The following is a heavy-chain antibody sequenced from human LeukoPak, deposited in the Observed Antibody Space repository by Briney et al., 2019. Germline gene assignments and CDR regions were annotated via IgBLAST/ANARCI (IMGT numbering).Heavy chain of an antibody. V-gene: IGHV3-30*02. CDR1: GFTFSSCG. CDR3: AKVGCSSTSCYAPDY. Sequence: GGSLRLSCAASGFTFSSCGMHWVRQAPGKGLEWVAFIRYDGSNKYYADSVKGRFTISRDNSKNTLYLQMNSLRAEDTAVYYCAKVGCSSTSCYAPDYWGQGTLVTVSS. D-gene: IGHD2-2*01. CDR2: IRYDGSNK. J-gene: IGHJ4*02.